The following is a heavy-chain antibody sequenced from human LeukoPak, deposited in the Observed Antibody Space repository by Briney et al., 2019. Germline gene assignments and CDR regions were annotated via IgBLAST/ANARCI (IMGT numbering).Heavy chain of an antibody. CDR3: AKEGTVTNSVWVDV. J-gene: IGHJ6*02. D-gene: IGHD4-17*01. CDR1: EFTFSNYV. Sequence: PGGSLRLSCVASEFTFSNYVMSWVRQAPGKGLEWVSAITARGDGTNYADSVRGRFTISRDNSKNTLYLQLSSLRVEDTAVYYCAKEGTVTNSVWVDVWGQGTTVTVSS. CDR2: ITARGDGT. V-gene: IGHV3-23*01.